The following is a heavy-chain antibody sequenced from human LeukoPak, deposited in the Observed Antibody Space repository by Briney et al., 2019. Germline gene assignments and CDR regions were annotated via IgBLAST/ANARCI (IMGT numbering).Heavy chain of an antibody. J-gene: IGHJ3*02. Sequence: SETLSLTCTVSGGSISNYYWSWIRQPAGKGLEWIGRIYTSGSTNYNPSLKSRVTISVDKSKNQFSLKLSSVTAADTAVYYCAREGYCTTGVCYTAFDIWGQGTMVTVSS. CDR1: GGSISNYY. CDR3: AREGYCTTGVCYTAFDI. CDR2: IYTSGST. V-gene: IGHV4-4*07. D-gene: IGHD2-8*01.